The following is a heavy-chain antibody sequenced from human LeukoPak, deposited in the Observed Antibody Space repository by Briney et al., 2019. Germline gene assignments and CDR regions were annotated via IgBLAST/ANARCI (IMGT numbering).Heavy chain of an antibody. CDR1: GFIFSSYS. CDR2: ISSSSSTI. J-gene: IGHJ4*02. CDR3: ARRLYCSGGSCHLSFDY. D-gene: IGHD2-15*01. V-gene: IGHV3-48*01. Sequence: GGSLRLSCAASGFIFSSYSMNWVRQAPGKGLEWVSYISSSSSTIYYADSVKGRFTISRDNAKNSLYLQMNSLRAEDTAVYYCARRLYCSGGSCHLSFDYWGQGTLVTVSS.